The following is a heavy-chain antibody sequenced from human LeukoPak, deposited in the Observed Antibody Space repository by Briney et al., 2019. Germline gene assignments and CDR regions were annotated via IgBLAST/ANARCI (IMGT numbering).Heavy chain of an antibody. CDR1: GYSFTSYW. CDR2: IYPGDSDT. CDR3: ARGAADTFYYYYYMDV. J-gene: IGHJ6*03. D-gene: IGHD5-18*01. V-gene: IGHV5-51*01. Sequence: GESLKISCKGSGYSFTSYWIAWVRQMPGKGLEWMGIIYPGDSDTTYSPSFEGQVTISADRSIRTAYLQWRSLKASDSATYYCARGAADTFYYYYYMDVWGKGTTVTVSS.